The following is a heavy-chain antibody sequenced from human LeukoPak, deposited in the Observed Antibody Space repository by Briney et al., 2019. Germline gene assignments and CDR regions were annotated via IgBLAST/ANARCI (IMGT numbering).Heavy chain of an antibody. CDR2: ISWNSGSI. D-gene: IGHD6-13*01. CDR3: AKGRSSSWYYFDY. Sequence: GRSPRLSCAASGFTFDDYAMHWVRQAPGKGLEWVSGISWNSGSIGYADSVKGRFTISRDNAKNSLYLQMNSLRAEDTALYYCAKGRSSSWYYFDYWGQGTLVTVSS. J-gene: IGHJ4*02. CDR1: GFTFDDYA. V-gene: IGHV3-9*01.